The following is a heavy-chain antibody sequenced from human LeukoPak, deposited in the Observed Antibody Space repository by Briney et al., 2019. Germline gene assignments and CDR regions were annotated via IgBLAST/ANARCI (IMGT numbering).Heavy chain of an antibody. CDR3: ARAGGVVGYGSGSYPYYFDY. Sequence: PGGSLRLSCTASGFTFSTYSMNWVRQAPGRGLEWVSYISGSSSSSDGGAIQYADSVKGRFTISRDNDKNSLDLQMNSLRAEDSAIYYCARAGGVVGYGSGSYPYYFDYWGQGTLVTVSS. D-gene: IGHD3-10*01. V-gene: IGHV3-48*01. J-gene: IGHJ4*02. CDR1: GFTFSTYS. CDR2: ISGSSSSSDGGAI.